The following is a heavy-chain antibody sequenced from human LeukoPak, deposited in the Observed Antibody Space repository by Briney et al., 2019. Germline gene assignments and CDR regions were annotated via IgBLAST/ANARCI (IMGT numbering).Heavy chain of an antibody. V-gene: IGHV1-18*01. D-gene: IGHD3-22*01. CDR2: ISAYNGNT. J-gene: IGHJ4*02. CDR1: GYTFTSYG. CDR3: ARWYYYDSSGYLGFDY. Sequence: ASVKVSFKASGYTFTSYGISWVRQAPGQGLEWMGWISAYNGNTNYAQKLQGRVTMTTDTSTSTAYMELRSLRSDDTAVYYCARWYYYDSSGYLGFDYWGQGTLVTVSS.